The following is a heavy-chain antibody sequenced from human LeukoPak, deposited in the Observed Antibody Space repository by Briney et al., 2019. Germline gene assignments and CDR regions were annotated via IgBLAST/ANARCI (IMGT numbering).Heavy chain of an antibody. Sequence: ASVKVSCKASGYTFTSYAMNWVRQAPGQGLEWMGWINTNTGNPTYAQGFTGRFVFSLDTSVSTAYLQISSLKAEDTAVYYCARGLYYYDSSGYYYPHDFDYWGQGTLVTVSS. CDR1: GYTFTSYA. CDR2: INTNTGNP. V-gene: IGHV7-4-1*02. J-gene: IGHJ4*02. CDR3: ARGLYYYDSSGYYYPHDFDY. D-gene: IGHD3-22*01.